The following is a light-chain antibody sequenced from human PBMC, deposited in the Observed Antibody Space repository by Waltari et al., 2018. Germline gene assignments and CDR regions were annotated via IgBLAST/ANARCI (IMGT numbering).Light chain of an antibody. CDR2: DAS. CDR1: QGVSTY. Sequence: EIVLTQSLATLSLSPGERATLSCRASQGVSTYLAWYQQKPGQAPRLLIYDASKRATVITARFSGSASGTDFTLTSSSLEPEDFAVYYWQQRSDWLFGQGTRLEIK. J-gene: IGKJ5*01. V-gene: IGKV3-11*01. CDR3: QQRSDWL.